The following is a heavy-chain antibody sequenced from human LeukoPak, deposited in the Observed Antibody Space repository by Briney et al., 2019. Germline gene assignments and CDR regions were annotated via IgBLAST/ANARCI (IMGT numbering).Heavy chain of an antibody. CDR2: ININNGET. D-gene: IGHD6-13*01. J-gene: IGHJ4*02. Sequence: GASVKVSCKASGYTFASHGITWVRQAPGQGLEWMGWININNGETNYAQNVRARVTMTTDTSTNTAYMELWSLRSDDMAIYYCARTIAAPFTHYFDYWGQGTLVTVAS. CDR1: GYTFASHG. V-gene: IGHV1-18*03. CDR3: ARTIAAPFTHYFDY.